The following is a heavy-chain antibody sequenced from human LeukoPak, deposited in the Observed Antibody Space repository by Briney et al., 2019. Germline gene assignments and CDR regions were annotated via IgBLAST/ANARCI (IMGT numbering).Heavy chain of an antibody. D-gene: IGHD6-13*01. CDR2: INHRGST. CDR1: VGSFRGYY. CDR3: ARSETRNSWQES. J-gene: IGHJ4*02. Sequence: PLETLSLTCAVYVGSFRGYYWRWIRQPPGKGLEVIGEINHRGSTNYNPSLKSRVTISVETYKNQFSLKLSSVTAADTAVYYCARSETRNSWQESWGQGTLVTVSS. V-gene: IGHV4-34*01.